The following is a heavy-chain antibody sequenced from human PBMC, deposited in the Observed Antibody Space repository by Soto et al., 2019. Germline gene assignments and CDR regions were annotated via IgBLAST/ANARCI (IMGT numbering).Heavy chain of an antibody. CDR1: GFTFSSFA. CDR2: ISGSGGAT. V-gene: IGHV3-23*01. CDR3: AQCRALGTGFGYGNYYGMDV. Sequence: EEQLLESGGGLVQPGGSLRLSCETSGFTFSSFAMSWVRQAPGKGLEWVSSISGSGGATYYADSVRGRSTISRDNSKNTLFLQMGGLTADDTAVYYCAQCRALGTGFGYGNYYGMDVWGHGTTLTVSS. D-gene: IGHD5-18*01. J-gene: IGHJ6*02.